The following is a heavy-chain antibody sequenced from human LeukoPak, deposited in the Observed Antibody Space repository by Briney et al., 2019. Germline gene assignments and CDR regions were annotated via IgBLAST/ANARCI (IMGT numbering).Heavy chain of an antibody. CDR2: ISAYNGNT. V-gene: IGHV1-18*01. Sequence: ASVKVSCKASGYTFTSYGISWVRQAPGQGLEWMGWISAYNGNTNYAQKLQGRVTMTRDTSISTAYMELSRLRSDDTAVYYCAKGGTIFGVVTLYYYYYYMDVWGKGTTVTVSS. J-gene: IGHJ6*03. CDR1: GYTFTSYG. CDR3: AKGGTIFGVVTLYYYYYYMDV. D-gene: IGHD3-3*01.